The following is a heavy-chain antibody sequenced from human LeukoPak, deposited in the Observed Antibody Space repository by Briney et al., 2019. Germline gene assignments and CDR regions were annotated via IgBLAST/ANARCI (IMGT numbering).Heavy chain of an antibody. CDR3: AKDVVAIFTGAFFDS. Sequence: PGGSLRLSCTASGFNFDDKTMHWVRQSPGKGLEWVSGISWNSEKRDYADSVKGRFTISRDNAKNSLYLQMGSLRTENTALYYCAKDVVAIFTGAFFDSWGQGTQVTVSS. V-gene: IGHV3-9*01. J-gene: IGHJ4*02. CDR1: GFNFDDKT. CDR2: ISWNSEKR. D-gene: IGHD2-21*01.